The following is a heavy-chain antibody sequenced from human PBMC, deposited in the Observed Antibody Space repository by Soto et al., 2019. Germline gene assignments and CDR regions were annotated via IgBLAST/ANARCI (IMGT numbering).Heavy chain of an antibody. CDR2: IIPIFGTA. D-gene: IGHD6-13*01. CDR3: ARDLGISWSPSYYYGMDV. CDR1: GGTFSSYA. Sequence: QVQLVQSGAEVKKPGSSVKVSCKASGGTFSSYAISWVRQAPGQGLEWMGGIIPIFGTANYAQKFQGRVTITADESTSTAYMELGSVRSEDTAVYYCARDLGISWSPSYYYGMDVWGQGTTVTVSS. J-gene: IGHJ6*02. V-gene: IGHV1-69*01.